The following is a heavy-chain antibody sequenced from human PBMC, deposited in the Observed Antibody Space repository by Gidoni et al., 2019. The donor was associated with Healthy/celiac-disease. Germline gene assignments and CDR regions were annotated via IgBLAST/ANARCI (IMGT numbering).Heavy chain of an antibody. J-gene: IGHJ3*02. CDR2: IIPIFGTA. CDR1: GGTFSSYA. D-gene: IGHD6-19*01. V-gene: IGHV1-69*01. CDR3: ARLRAVAGALGTTDAFDI. Sequence: QVQLVQSGAEVKKPGSSVKVSCKASGGTFSSYAISWVRQAPGQGLEWMGGIIPIFGTANYAQKFQGRVTITADESTSTAYMELSSLRSEDTAVYYCARLRAVAGALGTTDAFDIWGQGTMVTVSS.